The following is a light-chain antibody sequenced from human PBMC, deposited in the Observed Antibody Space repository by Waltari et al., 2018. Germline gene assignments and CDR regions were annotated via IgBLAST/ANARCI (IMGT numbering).Light chain of an antibody. CDR2: DTS. J-gene: IGKJ4*01. Sequence: EIVLTQSPGTLSLSPGERATLSCRASQTVRTTYLAWYQQKPGQAPTLLIYDTSSRATGIPDRFSGSGSGTDFSLTISSLEPEDFAVYYCQQHDISPLTFGGGTKVETK. V-gene: IGKV3-20*01. CDR1: QTVRTTY. CDR3: QQHDISPLT.